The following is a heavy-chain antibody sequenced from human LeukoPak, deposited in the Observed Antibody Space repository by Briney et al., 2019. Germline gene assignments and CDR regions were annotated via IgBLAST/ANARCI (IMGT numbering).Heavy chain of an antibody. J-gene: IGHJ6*04. D-gene: IGHD3-9*01. V-gene: IGHV6-1*01. Sequence: SQTLSLTCAISGDSVSSNSAAWNWIRQSPSRGLEWLGRTYYRSKWYNDYAVSVKSRITINPDTSKNQFSLQLISVTPEDTAVYYCARVHRNYDILTGEYYYYGMDVWGKGTTVTVSS. CDR3: ARVHRNYDILTGEYYYYGMDV. CDR2: TYYRSKWYN. CDR1: GDSVSSNSAA.